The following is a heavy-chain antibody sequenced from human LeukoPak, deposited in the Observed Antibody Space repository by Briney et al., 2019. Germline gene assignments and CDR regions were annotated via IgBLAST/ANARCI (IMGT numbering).Heavy chain of an antibody. CDR3: ARDPPRGQWLVPNFDY. D-gene: IGHD6-19*01. Sequence: ASVKVSCKASGYTFINYGINWVRQAPGQGLEWMGWISAYNGNTNYAQKLQGRVTMTTDTSTSTAYMELRSLRSDDTAVYYCARDPPRGQWLVPNFDYWGQGTLVTVSS. J-gene: IGHJ4*02. CDR2: ISAYNGNT. V-gene: IGHV1-18*01. CDR1: GYTFINYG.